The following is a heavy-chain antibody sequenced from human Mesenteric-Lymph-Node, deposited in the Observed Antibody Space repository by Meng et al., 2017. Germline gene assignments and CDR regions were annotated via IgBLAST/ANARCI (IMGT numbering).Heavy chain of an antibody. CDR3: AKMEPGWYVKT. V-gene: IGHV3-23*01. J-gene: IGHJ5*02. CDR2: ISGTGGNT. CDR1: GFIFSDYA. Sequence: EVRLLESGGGLVQPGGSLRLSCAVFGFIFSDYAMSWVRQAPGKGLEWVAPISGTGGNTYYADSVKGRFTVSRDNPKNTLYLQMNSLRVDDTAVYYCAKMEPGWYVKTWGQGTLVTVSS. D-gene: IGHD6-19*01.